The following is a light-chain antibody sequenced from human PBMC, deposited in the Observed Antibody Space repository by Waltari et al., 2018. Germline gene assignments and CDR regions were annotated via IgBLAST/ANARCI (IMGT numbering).Light chain of an antibody. CDR2: KNN. CDR1: SSNIESNY. J-gene: IGLJ3*02. Sequence: QSVLTQPPSASGTPGQRVAIPCSGISSNIESNYVYWYQQFPGTAPKVLMFKNNQRPSGVSDRFSAAKSGASASLAISGLRSDDEADYYCGTWDDSLSRPVFGGGTKLTVL. CDR3: GTWDDSLSRPV. V-gene: IGLV1-47*01.